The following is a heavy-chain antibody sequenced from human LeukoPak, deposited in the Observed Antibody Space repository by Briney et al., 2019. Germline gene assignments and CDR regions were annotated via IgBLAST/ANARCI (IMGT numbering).Heavy chain of an antibody. CDR3: ARRLVGANDAFDI. D-gene: IGHD1-26*01. CDR2: ISSTGGST. Sequence: GGSLRLSCAASGFTFSTYAMHWVRQAPGKALEYVSSISSTGGSTYYANSVKGRFTISRDNSKNTLYLQMGSLRPEDMAVYYCARRLVGANDAFDIWGQGTMVTVSS. V-gene: IGHV3-64*01. CDR1: GFTFSTYA. J-gene: IGHJ3*02.